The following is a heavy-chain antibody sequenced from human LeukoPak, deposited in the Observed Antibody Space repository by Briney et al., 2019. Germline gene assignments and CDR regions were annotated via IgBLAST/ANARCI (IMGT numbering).Heavy chain of an antibody. CDR3: ARGGGMGHYYYYMDV. Sequence: SETLSLTCAVYGGSFSGYYWSWIRQPPGKGLEWIGEVNDSGSTKYNLSLKSRVTISLGTSKNQFSLNLRSVTAADTAVYYCARGGGMGHYYYYMDVWGKGTTVTISS. CDR2: VNDSGST. J-gene: IGHJ6*03. CDR1: GGSFSGYY. V-gene: IGHV4-34*01. D-gene: IGHD5-24*01.